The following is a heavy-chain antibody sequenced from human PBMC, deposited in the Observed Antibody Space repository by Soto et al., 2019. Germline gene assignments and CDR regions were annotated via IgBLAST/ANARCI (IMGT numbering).Heavy chain of an antibody. CDR3: ARLIHSSGRGDYF. CDR2: ISSSSSYI. CDR1: GFTFSSYS. D-gene: IGHD6-19*01. Sequence: EVQLVESGGGLVKPGGSLRLSCAASGFTFSSYSMNWVRQAPGKGLEWVSSISSSSSYIYYADSVKGRFTISRDNAKNSLYLQMNSLRAEDTAVYYCARLIHSSGRGDYFWGQGTLVTVSS. J-gene: IGHJ4*02. V-gene: IGHV3-21*01.